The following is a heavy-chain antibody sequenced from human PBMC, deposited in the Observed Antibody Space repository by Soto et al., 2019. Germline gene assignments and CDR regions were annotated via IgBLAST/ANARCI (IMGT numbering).Heavy chain of an antibody. CDR3: ARDDYGDYVDYYYGMDV. D-gene: IGHD4-17*01. V-gene: IGHV3-48*02. J-gene: IGHJ6*02. CDR1: GFTFRSYS. Sequence: GGSLRLSCAASGFTFRSYSMNWVRQAPGKGLEWVSYISSSSSTIYYADSVKGRFTISRDNAKNSLYLQMNSLRDEDTAVYYCARDDYGDYVDYYYGMDVWGQGTTVTVSS. CDR2: ISSSSSTI.